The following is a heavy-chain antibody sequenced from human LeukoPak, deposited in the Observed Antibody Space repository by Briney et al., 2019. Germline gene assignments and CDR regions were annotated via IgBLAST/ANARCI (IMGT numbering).Heavy chain of an antibody. CDR1: GYTFTSYG. CDR3: ARPDYGGNRGSFDI. J-gene: IGHJ3*02. CDR2: INGYNGNT. V-gene: IGHV1-18*01. Sequence: ASVKVSCKASGYTFTSYGIIWVRQAPGQGLEWIGWINGYNGNTNYTQKLQGRVTMTTDTSTSTAYMELRSLRSDDTAVYYCARPDYGGNRGSFDIWGQGTMVTVSS. D-gene: IGHD4-23*01.